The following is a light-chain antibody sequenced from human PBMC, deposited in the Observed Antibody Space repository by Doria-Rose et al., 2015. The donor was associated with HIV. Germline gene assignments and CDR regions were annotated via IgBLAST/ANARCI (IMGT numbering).Light chain of an antibody. Sequence: TQSPTSLSASVGDRVTITCRASQDINTYLAWFQQEPGKAPKSLIYAASSMQSGVPSKFRGSGSETDFTLTITSLQPEDFATYYCQQYKSYPITFGQGTRLEIK. J-gene: IGKJ5*01. CDR3: QQYKSYPIT. CDR1: QDINTY. V-gene: IGKV1-16*02. CDR2: AAS.